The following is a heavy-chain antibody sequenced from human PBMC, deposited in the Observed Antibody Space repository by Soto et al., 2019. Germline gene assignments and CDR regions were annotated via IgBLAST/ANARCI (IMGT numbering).Heavy chain of an antibody. CDR2: INNSGST. D-gene: IGHD2-8*01. CDR3: ARVLTNYFDY. Sequence: PSETLSLTCAVYGGSFSGYYWNWIRQPPGKGLEWIGEINNSGSTNYNPSLKSRVTISVDTSKNQFSLKLSSVTAADTAVYYCARVLTNYFDYWGQGTLVTVSS. J-gene: IGHJ4*02. CDR1: GGSFSGYY. V-gene: IGHV4-34*01.